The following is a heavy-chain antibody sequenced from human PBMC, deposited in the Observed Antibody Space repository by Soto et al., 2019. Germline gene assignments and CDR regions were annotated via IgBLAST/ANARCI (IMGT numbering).Heavy chain of an antibody. D-gene: IGHD6-6*01. CDR3: ARSSGPGGAFDI. V-gene: IGHV1-3*01. Sequence: QVQLVQSGAEVKKPGASVKVSCQASGYTFTSYAMHWVRQAPGQRLEWMGWINAGNGNTKYSQKFQGRVTITRDTSASTAYMELSSLRSEDTAVYYWARSSGPGGAFDIWGQGTMVTVSS. J-gene: IGHJ3*02. CDR1: GYTFTSYA. CDR2: INAGNGNT.